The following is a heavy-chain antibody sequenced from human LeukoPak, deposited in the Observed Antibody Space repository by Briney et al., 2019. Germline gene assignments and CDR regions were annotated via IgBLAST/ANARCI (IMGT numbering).Heavy chain of an antibody. V-gene: IGHV3-30*02. CDR1: GFMFSSYA. D-gene: IGHD2-15*01. Sequence: GGSLRLSCAASGFMFSSYAMHWVRQAPGKGLEWVAFVRYDGSNKYYADYVKGRFTISRDNPQNTLYLQMDSLRAEDTAVYYCAGGLLGCSGGSCYPTDYWGQGTLVTVSS. CDR2: VRYDGSNK. J-gene: IGHJ4*02. CDR3: AGGLLGCSGGSCYPTDY.